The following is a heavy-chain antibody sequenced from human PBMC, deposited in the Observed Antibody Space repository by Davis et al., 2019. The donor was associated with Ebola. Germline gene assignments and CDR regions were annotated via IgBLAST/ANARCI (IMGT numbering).Heavy chain of an antibody. D-gene: IGHD5-18*01. V-gene: IGHV1-69*13. CDR1: GGTFSSYA. CDR2: IIPIFGTA. J-gene: IGHJ4*02. Sequence: SVKVSCKASGGTFSSYAISWVRQAPGQGLEWMGGIIPIFGTANYAQKFQGRVTITADESTSTAYMELSSLRSEDTAVYYCARDLGLAIVDKANSDYWGQGTLVTVSS. CDR3: ARDLGLAIVDKANSDY.